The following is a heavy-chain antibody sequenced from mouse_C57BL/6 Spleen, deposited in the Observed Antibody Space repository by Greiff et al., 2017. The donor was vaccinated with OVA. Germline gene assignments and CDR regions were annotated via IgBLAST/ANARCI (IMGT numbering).Heavy chain of an antibody. CDR2: INPSTGGT. Sequence: EVQLQESGPELVKPGASVKISCKASGYSFTGYYMNWVKQSPEKSLEWIGEINPSTGGTTYNQKFKAKATLTVDKSSSTAYMQLKSLTSEDSAVYYCARYPCAYWGQGTLVTVSA. V-gene: IGHV1-42*01. J-gene: IGHJ3*01. CDR3: ARYPCAY. CDR1: GYSFTGYY.